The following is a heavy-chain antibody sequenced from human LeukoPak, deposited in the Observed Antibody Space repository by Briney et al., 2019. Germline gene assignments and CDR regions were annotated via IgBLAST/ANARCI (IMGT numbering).Heavy chain of an antibody. D-gene: IGHD5-18*01. J-gene: IGHJ6*02. CDR2: IYTSGST. V-gene: IGHV4-61*02. CDR1: GGSISSGSYY. Sequence: SETLSLTCTVSGGSISSGSYYWSWIRQPAGKGLEWIGRIYTSGSTNYNPSLKSRVTISVDTSKNQFSLKLSSVTAADTAVYYCASGGYSYGLPLRFYGMDVWGQGTTVTVSS. CDR3: ASGGYSYGLPLRFYGMDV.